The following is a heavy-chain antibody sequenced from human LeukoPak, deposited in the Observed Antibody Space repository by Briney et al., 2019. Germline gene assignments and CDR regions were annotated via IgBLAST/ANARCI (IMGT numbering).Heavy chain of an antibody. Sequence: PGGSLRLSCAASGFTFSSYGMHWVRQAPGKGLEWVAVISYDGSNKYYADSVKGRFTISRDNSKDTLYLQMNSLRAEDTAVYYCAKDAPHNDAFDIWGQGTMVTVSS. CDR3: AKDAPHNDAFDI. V-gene: IGHV3-30*18. CDR2: ISYDGSNK. CDR1: GFTFSSYG. J-gene: IGHJ3*02.